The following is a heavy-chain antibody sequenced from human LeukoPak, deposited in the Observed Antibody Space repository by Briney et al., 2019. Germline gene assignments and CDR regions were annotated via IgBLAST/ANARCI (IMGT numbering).Heavy chain of an antibody. CDR2: IIPIFGTA. CDR3: ARSIAAADNWFDP. D-gene: IGHD6-13*01. CDR1: GGTFSSYA. V-gene: IGHV1-69*06. J-gene: IGHJ5*02. Sequence: ASVKVSCKASGGTFSSYAISWVRQAPGQGLEWMGGIIPIFGTANYAQKFQGRVTITADKSTSTAYMELSSLRSEDTAVYYCARSIAAADNWFDPWGQGTLVTVSS.